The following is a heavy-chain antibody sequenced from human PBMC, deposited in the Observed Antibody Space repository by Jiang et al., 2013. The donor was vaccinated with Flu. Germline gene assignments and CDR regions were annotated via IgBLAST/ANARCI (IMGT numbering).Heavy chain of an antibody. CDR2: IWYDGSDK. D-gene: IGHD4-17*01. J-gene: IGHJ3*02. V-gene: IGHV3-33*01. CDR1: GFSFSDYG. CDR3: ARGLTTALGADVLDM. Sequence: VQLVESGGGVVQPGRSVRLSCVASGFSFSDYGMHWVRQAPGKGLEWVAVIWYDGSDKLYADSVQGRFTISRDISKNTLYLQMNSLRVEDTAVYFCARGLTTALGADVLDMWGQGTIVTV.